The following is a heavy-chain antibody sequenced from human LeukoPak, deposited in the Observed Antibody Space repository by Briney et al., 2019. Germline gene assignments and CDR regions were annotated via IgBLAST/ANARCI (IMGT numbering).Heavy chain of an antibody. Sequence: ASVRVSCKASGGTFSSYAISWVRQAPGQGLEWMGGIIPIFGTANYAQKFQGRVTITTDESTSTAYMELSSLRSEDTAAYYCARDLGSSGWYDNWFDPWGQGTLVTVSS. D-gene: IGHD6-19*01. CDR3: ARDLGSSGWYDNWFDP. V-gene: IGHV1-69*05. J-gene: IGHJ5*02. CDR2: IIPIFGTA. CDR1: GGTFSSYA.